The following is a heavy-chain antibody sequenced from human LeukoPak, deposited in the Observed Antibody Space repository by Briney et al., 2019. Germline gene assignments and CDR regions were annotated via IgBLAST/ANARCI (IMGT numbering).Heavy chain of an antibody. D-gene: IGHD5-24*01. CDR1: GYPISSGYY. CDR2: IYHSGST. CDR3: ARARREMVDY. V-gene: IGHV4-38-2*01. J-gene: IGHJ4*02. Sequence: SETLSLTCVVSGYPISSGYYWGWIRQPPGKGLEWIGSIYHSGSTYYNPSLKSRVTISVDTSKNQFSLKLSSVTAADTAVYYCARARREMVDYWGQGTLVTVSS.